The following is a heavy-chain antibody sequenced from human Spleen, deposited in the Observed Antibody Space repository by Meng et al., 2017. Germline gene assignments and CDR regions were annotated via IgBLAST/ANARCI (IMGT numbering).Heavy chain of an antibody. D-gene: IGHD2-2*01. CDR2: IDTKTGHP. Sequence: QVQLVQSGTEVKKPGASVKVSCKASGYSFTNYYIHWVRQAPGQGLEWMGWIDTKTGHPTYAQGFTGRLVFSLDTSVSTTYLQISGLKAADTAVYYCTRDGYLDCSRTNCFDYWGQGALVTVSS. J-gene: IGHJ4*02. CDR3: TRDGYLDCSRTNCFDY. CDR1: GYSFTNYY. V-gene: IGHV7-4-1*02.